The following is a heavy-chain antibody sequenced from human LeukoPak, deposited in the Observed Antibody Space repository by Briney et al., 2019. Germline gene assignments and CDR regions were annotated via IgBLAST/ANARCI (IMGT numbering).Heavy chain of an antibody. D-gene: IGHD6-19*01. Sequence: PSETLSLTCAVYGGSFSGYYWSWIRQPPGKGLEWIGEINHSGSTNYNLSLKSRVTISVDTSKNQFSLKLSSVTAADTAVYYCARHRSRWLVRIPFDYWGQGTLVTVSS. J-gene: IGHJ4*02. V-gene: IGHV4-34*01. CDR2: INHSGST. CDR3: ARHRSRWLVRIPFDY. CDR1: GGSFSGYY.